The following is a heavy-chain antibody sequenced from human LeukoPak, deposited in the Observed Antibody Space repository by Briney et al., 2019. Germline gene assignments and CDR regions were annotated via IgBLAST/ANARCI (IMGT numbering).Heavy chain of an antibody. CDR1: GFTFSSYA. CDR3: ARDYPYYDILTGYYKYYYYGMDV. CDR2: ISYDGSNK. D-gene: IGHD3-9*01. Sequence: GGSLRLSCAASGFTFSSYAMHRVRQAPGKGLEWVAVISYDGSNKYYADSVKGRFTISGDNSKNTLYLQMNSLRAEDTAVYYCARDYPYYDILTGYYKYYYYGMDVWGQGTTVTVSS. V-gene: IGHV3-30-3*01. J-gene: IGHJ6*02.